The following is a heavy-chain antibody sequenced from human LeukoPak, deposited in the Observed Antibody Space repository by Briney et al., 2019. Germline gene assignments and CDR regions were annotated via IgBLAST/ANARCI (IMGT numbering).Heavy chain of an antibody. J-gene: IGHJ3*02. D-gene: IGHD6-13*01. V-gene: IGHV4-59*08. Sequence: PSETLSLTCTVSGASIDSYYWSWIRQPPGKGLEWIGYTHYNGDIKYNPSLKSRLTISVDTSKNEVYLVLTSVTAADTALYYCARQPGGTAAFDIWAQGTMVTVSA. CDR2: THYNGDI. CDR3: ARQPGGTAAFDI. CDR1: GASIDSYY.